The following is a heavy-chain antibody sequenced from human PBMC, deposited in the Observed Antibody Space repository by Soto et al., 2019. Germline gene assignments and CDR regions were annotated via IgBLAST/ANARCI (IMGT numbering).Heavy chain of an antibody. D-gene: IGHD2-2*01. CDR3: ARTASAAPYYFDY. J-gene: IGHJ4*02. CDR1: GFTFSRYG. CDR2: IWYDGSNK. V-gene: IGHV3-33*01. Sequence: QVQLEESGGGVVQPGRSLRLSCAASGFTFSRYGMHWVRQAPGKGLEWVAVIWYDGSNKYYADSVKGRFTISRDNSKNTLYLQMNSLRAEDTAVYYCARTASAAPYYFDYWGQGTLVTVSS.